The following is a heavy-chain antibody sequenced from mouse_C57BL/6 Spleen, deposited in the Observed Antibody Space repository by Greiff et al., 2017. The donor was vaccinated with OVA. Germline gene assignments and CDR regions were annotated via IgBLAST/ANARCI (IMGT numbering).Heavy chain of an antibody. CDR3: ARDGDYGSGYFDV. CDR2: ISDGGSYT. V-gene: IGHV5-4*01. Sequence: EVQGVESGGGLVKPGGSLKLSCAASGFTFSSYAMSWVRQTPEKRLEWVATISDGGSYTYYPDNVKGRFTISRDNAKNNLYLQMSHLKAEDTAMYYCARDGDYGSGYFDVWGTGTTVTVSS. D-gene: IGHD1-1*01. CDR1: GFTFSSYA. J-gene: IGHJ1*03.